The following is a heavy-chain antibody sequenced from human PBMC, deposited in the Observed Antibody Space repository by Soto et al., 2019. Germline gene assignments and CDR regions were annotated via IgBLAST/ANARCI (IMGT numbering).Heavy chain of an antibody. D-gene: IGHD6-13*01. V-gene: IGHV3-21*01. CDR3: ARGSLSRSWQFNGFDY. CDR1: GFTFSSYS. J-gene: IGHJ4*02. CDR2: ISSSSSYI. Sequence: EVQLVESGGGLVKPGGSLRLSCAASGFTFSSYSMNWVRQAPGKGLEWVSSISSSSSYIYYADSVKGRFTISRDNAKNSLYLQMNSLRAEDTAVYYWARGSLSRSWQFNGFDYWGQGTLVTVSS.